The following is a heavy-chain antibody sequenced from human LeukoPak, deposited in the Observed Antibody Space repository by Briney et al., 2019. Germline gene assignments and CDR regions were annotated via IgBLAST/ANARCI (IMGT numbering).Heavy chain of an antibody. Sequence: PSQTLSLTCTVSGGSISSGGYYWSWTRQHPGKGLEWIGYIYYTGSTYYNPSLKSRVIISVDTSKNQFSLKLNSVTAADTAVYYCARYCSSTSCRWFDPWGQGTLVTVSS. CDR3: ARYCSSTSCRWFDP. CDR1: GGSISSGGYY. J-gene: IGHJ5*02. D-gene: IGHD2-2*01. V-gene: IGHV4-31*03. CDR2: IYYTGST.